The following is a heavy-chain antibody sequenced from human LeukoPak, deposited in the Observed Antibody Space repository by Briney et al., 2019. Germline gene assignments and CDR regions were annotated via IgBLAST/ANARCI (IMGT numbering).Heavy chain of an antibody. CDR2: IYYTGST. Sequence: SETLSLTCTVSGGSIISNSYYWGWIRQPPGKGLEWIGSIYYTGSTYYNPSLKSRVTISVDTSKNQFSLKMTSVTAADTAMYYCARDVGELLYWGHGILVTVSS. J-gene: IGHJ4*01. D-gene: IGHD1-26*01. V-gene: IGHV4-39*07. CDR3: ARDVGELLY. CDR1: GGSIISNSYY.